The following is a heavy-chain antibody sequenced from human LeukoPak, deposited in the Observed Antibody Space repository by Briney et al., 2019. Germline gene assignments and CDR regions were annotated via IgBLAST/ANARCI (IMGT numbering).Heavy chain of an antibody. CDR1: GFNFSSYW. Sequence: GGSLRLSCVASGFNFSSYWMTWVRQAPGKGLEWVANIKEDGRERHYMDSVKGRFTISRDNAKNSLYLQINSLRAEDTAVYYCAREGGGYFDYWGQGTLVTVSS. D-gene: IGHD3-16*01. V-gene: IGHV3-7*03. CDR2: IKEDGRER. CDR3: AREGGGYFDY. J-gene: IGHJ4*02.